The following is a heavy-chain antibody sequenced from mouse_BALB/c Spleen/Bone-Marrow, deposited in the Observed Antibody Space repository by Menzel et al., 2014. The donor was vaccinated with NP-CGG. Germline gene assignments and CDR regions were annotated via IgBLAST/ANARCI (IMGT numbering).Heavy chain of an antibody. CDR2: IYPGDGDT. J-gene: IGHJ2*01. V-gene: IGHV1-80*01. CDR3: ARGEISVDY. Sequence: QVQLQQSGAELARPGSSVKISCKSSGYVFSTYWINWVKQRPGQGLEWIGQIYPGDGDTDFNGKFKDKATLTADESSNTAYMQLSSLTSEDSAVYSCARGEISVDYWGQGTTLTVSS. CDR1: GYVFSTYW.